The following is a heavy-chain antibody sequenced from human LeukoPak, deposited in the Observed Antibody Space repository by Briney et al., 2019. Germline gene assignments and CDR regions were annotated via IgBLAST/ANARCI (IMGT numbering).Heavy chain of an antibody. CDR1: DGSISSYY. J-gene: IGHJ4*02. V-gene: IGHV4-59*01. Sequence: SETLSLTCTVSDGSISSYYWNWIRQPPGKGLEWIGYIFNSGSTSYNPSLKSRVTISVDTSKNQFSLKLGSVTSADTAVYYCARGFEYNYRYTFGYWGQGILVTISS. CDR3: ARGFEYNYRYTFGY. CDR2: IFNSGST. D-gene: IGHD5-18*01.